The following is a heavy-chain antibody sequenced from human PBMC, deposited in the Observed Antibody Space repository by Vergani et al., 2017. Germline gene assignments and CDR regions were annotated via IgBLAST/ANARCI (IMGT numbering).Heavy chain of an antibody. Sequence: QVQLVQSGAEVKKPGSSVKVSCKASGGTFSSYAISWVRQAPGQGLEWMGGIIPIFGIANYAQKFQGRVTITADKSTSTAYMELSSLRSEDTAVYYCARATNDYVLGSYRSPPSNWFDPWGQGTLVTVSS. J-gene: IGHJ5*02. D-gene: IGHD3-16*02. CDR2: IIPIFGIA. CDR1: GGTFSSYA. CDR3: ARATNDYVLGSYRSPPSNWFDP. V-gene: IGHV1-69*17.